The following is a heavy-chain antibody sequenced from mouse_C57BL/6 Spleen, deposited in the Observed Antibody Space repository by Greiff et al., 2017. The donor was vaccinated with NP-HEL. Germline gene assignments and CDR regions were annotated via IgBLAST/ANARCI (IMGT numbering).Heavy chain of an antibody. Sequence: VQLQQPGAELVKPGASVKLSCKASGYTFTSYWMQWVKQRPGQGLEWIGEIDPSDSYTNYNQKFKGKATLTVDTSSSTAYMQLSSLTSEDSAVYDCARRDYGSSPWYFDYWGQGTTLTVSS. J-gene: IGHJ2*01. D-gene: IGHD1-1*01. CDR1: GYTFTSYW. V-gene: IGHV1-50*01. CDR3: ARRDYGSSPWYFDY. CDR2: IDPSDSYT.